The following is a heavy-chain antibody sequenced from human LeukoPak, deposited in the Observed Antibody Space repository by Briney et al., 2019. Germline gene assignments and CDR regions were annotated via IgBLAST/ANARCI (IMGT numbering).Heavy chain of an antibody. CDR1: GFTFSTYV. CDR2: IDGTDGTT. J-gene: IGHJ4*02. V-gene: IGHV3-23*01. CDR3: TKRVDGSGTYYIDY. Sequence: QPGESLRLSCAASGFTFSTYVMNWVRQAPGKGLEWVAAIDGTDGTTFYADSVKGRFAISRDNSKNTLFLDMHTLRAEDTALYYCTKRVDGSGTYYIDYWGQGTLVTVSS. D-gene: IGHD3-10*01.